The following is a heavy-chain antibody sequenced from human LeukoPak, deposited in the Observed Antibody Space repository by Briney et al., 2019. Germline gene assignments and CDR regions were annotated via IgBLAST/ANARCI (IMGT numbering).Heavy chain of an antibody. V-gene: IGHV4-59*08. CDR2: IYYSGST. CDR3: ARIKGRLSWFDP. CDR1: GGSINSYY. Sequence: SDTLSLTCPVSGGSINSYYWSRIRQPPGKGLKSIGSIYYSGSTYYNPSLKSRVTISVDMSKNQFSLNLSSVTAADTAVYYCARIKGRLSWFDPWGQGTLVTVSS. J-gene: IGHJ5*02.